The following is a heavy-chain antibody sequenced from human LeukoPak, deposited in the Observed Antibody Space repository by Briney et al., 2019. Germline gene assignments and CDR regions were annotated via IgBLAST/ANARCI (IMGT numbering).Heavy chain of an antibody. CDR1: GFTFSSYA. D-gene: IGHD3-10*01. Sequence: PGGSLRLSCAAYGFTFSSYAMQWVRQAPGKGLEWVAVISYDGRNKYYANSVTDRFTISRDNSKNRLHVQMNSLRAEDTAVYYCARDRSWYGEYGAFDIWGQGTMVTVSS. V-gene: IGHV3-30*04. CDR2: ISYDGRNK. CDR3: ARDRSWYGEYGAFDI. J-gene: IGHJ3*02.